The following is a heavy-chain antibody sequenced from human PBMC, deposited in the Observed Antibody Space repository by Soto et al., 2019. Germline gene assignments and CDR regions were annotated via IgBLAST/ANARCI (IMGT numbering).Heavy chain of an antibody. V-gene: IGHV4-30-2*01. J-gene: IGHJ5*02. CDR1: GDCICSGGYS. D-gene: IGHD5-18*01. CDR3: AREDTANWFDP. CDR2: IYASGST. Sequence: SETLSLICAVSGDCICSGGYSWIWIRQPPEKGLEWSEYIYASGSTYCTPCLKSRVTMSVDRSKNLFSLKLTSVTAAQTPVYGCAREDTANWFDPWGQGTLVTASS.